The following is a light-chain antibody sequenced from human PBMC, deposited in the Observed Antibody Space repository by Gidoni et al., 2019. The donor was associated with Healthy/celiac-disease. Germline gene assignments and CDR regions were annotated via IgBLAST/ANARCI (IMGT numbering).Light chain of an antibody. J-gene: IGLJ2*01. CDR2: SNN. Sequence: QSVLTQPPSASGTPGQRATISCSGSSYNNGSNTVNWYQQLPGTAPKLLIYSNNQRPSGVPDRFSGSKSGTSASLAISGLQSEDEADYYCAAWDDSLNGHVVFGGGTKLTVL. V-gene: IGLV1-44*01. CDR3: AAWDDSLNGHVV. CDR1: SYNNGSNT.